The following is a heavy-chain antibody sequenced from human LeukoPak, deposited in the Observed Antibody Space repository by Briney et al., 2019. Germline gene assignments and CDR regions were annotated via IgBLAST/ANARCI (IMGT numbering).Heavy chain of an antibody. Sequence: SETLSLTCAVYGGSFSGYYWSWIRQPPGKGLEWIGEINHSGSTNYNPSLKRRVTISVDTSKNQFSLKLSSVTAADTAVYYCARAFCSSTSCHPYDYWGQGTLVTVSS. J-gene: IGHJ4*02. V-gene: IGHV4-34*01. CDR3: ARAFCSSTSCHPYDY. CDR1: GGSFSGYY. CDR2: INHSGST. D-gene: IGHD2-2*01.